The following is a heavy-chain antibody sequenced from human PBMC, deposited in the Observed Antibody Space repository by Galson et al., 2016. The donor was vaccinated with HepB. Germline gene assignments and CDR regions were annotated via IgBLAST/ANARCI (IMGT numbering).Heavy chain of an antibody. V-gene: IGHV3-30-3*01. D-gene: IGHD3-3*01. CDR2: IPNDGSNY. CDR1: GFIFSTYA. CDR3: ARGESKYYDFWSGNYYYFMDV. Sequence: SLRLSCAASGFIFSTYAMHWVRQAPGKGLEWVAIIPNDGSNYYSADSVKGRFTISRDNSKNTLYLQMNSLRVDDTAVYYCARGESKYYDFWSGNYYYFMDVWGKGTTVTVSS. J-gene: IGHJ6*03.